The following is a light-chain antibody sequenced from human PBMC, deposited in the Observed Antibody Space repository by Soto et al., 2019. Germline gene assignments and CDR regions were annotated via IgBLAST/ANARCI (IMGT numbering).Light chain of an antibody. CDR1: NSDVGGYNS. J-gene: IGLJ1*01. V-gene: IGLV2-11*01. Sequence: QSALTQPRSVSGSPGQSVTMSCSGTNSDVGGYNSVAWYQQKPGEAPKLLLYSVTKRPSGVPDRFSGSKSGNMASLIISGLQAEDEADYYCCSYAGSSTNYVFGTGTKVTVL. CDR2: SVT. CDR3: CSYAGSSTNYV.